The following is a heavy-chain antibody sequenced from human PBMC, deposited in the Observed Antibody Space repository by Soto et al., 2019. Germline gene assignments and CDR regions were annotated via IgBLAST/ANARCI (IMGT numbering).Heavy chain of an antibody. CDR3: ARDWGQLIRFVYRYYGMDV. V-gene: IGHV3-33*01. CDR2: AWSDGTSK. CDR1: GFTFSSHG. J-gene: IGHJ6*02. Sequence: QVQLVESGGGVVQPGRSLRLSCAASGFTFSSHGMHWVRQAPGKGLEWVAVAWSDGTSKYYTESVKGRFTISRDNSKNTRYLEMNSLRAEDTAVYYCARDWGQLIRFVYRYYGMDVWGQGTTVTVSS. D-gene: IGHD6-13*01.